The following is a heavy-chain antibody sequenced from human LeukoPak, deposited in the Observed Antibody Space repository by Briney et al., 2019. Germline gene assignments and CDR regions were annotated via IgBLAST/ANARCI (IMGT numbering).Heavy chain of an antibody. Sequence: GGSLRLSCAASGFTFSSYWMHWVRQAPGKGLVWVSLISGSGVSTYYADSVKGRFTNSRDNSKNTLYLQMNSLRAEDTAVYYCAKLPTYYYESSGYYYFDYWGQGTLVTVSS. D-gene: IGHD3-22*01. J-gene: IGHJ4*01. CDR3: AKLPTYYYESSGYYYFDY. CDR1: GFTFSSYW. V-gene: IGHV3-23*01. CDR2: ISGSGVST.